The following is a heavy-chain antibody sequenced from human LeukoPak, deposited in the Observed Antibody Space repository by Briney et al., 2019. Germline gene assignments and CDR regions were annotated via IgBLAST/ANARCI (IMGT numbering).Heavy chain of an antibody. Sequence: ASVKVSCKASGYTFTGYYMHWVRQAPGQGLEWMGWINPNSGGTNYAQKFQGRVTMTRDTSISTAYMELSRLRSDDTAVYYCARAPHCSSTSCYAEGYYYGMDVWGQGTTVTVSS. CDR2: INPNSGGT. CDR1: GYTFTGYY. D-gene: IGHD2-2*01. J-gene: IGHJ6*02. V-gene: IGHV1-2*02. CDR3: ARAPHCSSTSCYAEGYYYGMDV.